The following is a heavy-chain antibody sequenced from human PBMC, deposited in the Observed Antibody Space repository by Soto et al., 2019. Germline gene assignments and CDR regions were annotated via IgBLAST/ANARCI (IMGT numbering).Heavy chain of an antibody. J-gene: IGHJ4*02. CDR3: ARSGEFSASDYFGF. Sequence: EVQLVQYGGGWVQPGRSLRLSCGASGFTFDDYGMHWVRQAPGKGLEWVSSISWNSGRIGYAESVKGRFTISRDNVKNSLYLQMNSLRAEDTALYYCARSGEFSASDYFGFWGQGTLVTVSA. CDR1: GFTFDDYG. CDR2: ISWNSGRI. V-gene: IGHV3-9*01. D-gene: IGHD3-10*01.